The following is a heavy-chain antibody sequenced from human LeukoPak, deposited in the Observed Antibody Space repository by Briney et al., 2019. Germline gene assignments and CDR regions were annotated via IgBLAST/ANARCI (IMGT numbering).Heavy chain of an antibody. CDR2: IYTSGST. D-gene: IGHD2/OR15-2a*01. Sequence: SQTLSLTCTVSGGSISSGSYYWSWIRQPAGKGLEWIGRIYTSGSTNYNPSLKSRVTMSVDTSKNQFSLKLSSVTAADTAVYYCARDLSLRREGDWYFDLWGRGTLVTVSS. CDR3: ARDLSLRREGDWYFDL. V-gene: IGHV4-61*02. CDR1: GGSISSGSYY. J-gene: IGHJ2*01.